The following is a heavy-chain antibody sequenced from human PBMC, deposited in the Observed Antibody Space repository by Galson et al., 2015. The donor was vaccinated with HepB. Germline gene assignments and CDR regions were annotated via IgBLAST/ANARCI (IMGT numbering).Heavy chain of an antibody. J-gene: IGHJ4*02. CDR2: INAGNGNT. CDR1: GYTFTSYA. D-gene: IGHD3-16*02. Sequence: SVKVSCKASGYTFTSYAMHWVRQAPGQRLEWMGWINAGNGNTKYSQKFQGRVTITRDTSASTAYMELSSLRSEDTAVYYCARGPPYYDYIWGSYRYYDYWGQGTLVTVSS. V-gene: IGHV1-3*01. CDR3: ARGPPYYDYIWGSYRYYDY.